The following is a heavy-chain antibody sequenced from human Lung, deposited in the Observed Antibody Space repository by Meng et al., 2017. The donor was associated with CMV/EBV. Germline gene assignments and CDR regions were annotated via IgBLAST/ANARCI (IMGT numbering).Heavy chain of an antibody. CDR2: LSASGGTT. CDR3: VTSWRGLF. Sequence: EVQLLESGGGLVQPGWSLRLSCAASGFTFSSYAMNWVRQAPGKGLEWVSALSASGGTTYYADSVKGRFTISRDNSKNSLYLQMNSLRAEDTAVYYCVTSWRGLFWGQGARVTVSS. V-gene: IGHV3-23*01. D-gene: IGHD2-2*01. J-gene: IGHJ4*02. CDR1: GFTFSSYA.